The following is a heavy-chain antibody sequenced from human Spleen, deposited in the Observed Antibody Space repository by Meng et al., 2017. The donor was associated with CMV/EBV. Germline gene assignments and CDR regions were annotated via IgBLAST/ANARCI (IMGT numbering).Heavy chain of an antibody. V-gene: IGHV4-34*01. Sequence: GSLRLSCAVYGGSFSGYYWSWIRQPPGKGLEWIGEINHSGSTNYNPSLKSRVTISVDTSENHFSLRLSSVTAADTAVYYCARVGIYCSGTSCDMWEGDSWGQGTLVTVSS. CDR1: GGSFSGYY. D-gene: IGHD2-2*01. CDR3: ARVGIYCSGTSCDMWEGDS. J-gene: IGHJ4*02. CDR2: INHSGST.